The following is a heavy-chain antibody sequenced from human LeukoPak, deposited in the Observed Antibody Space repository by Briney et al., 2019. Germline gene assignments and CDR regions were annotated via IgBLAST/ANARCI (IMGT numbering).Heavy chain of an antibody. D-gene: IGHD3-9*01. J-gene: IGHJ4*02. V-gene: IGHV3-7*01. CDR2: IKQDGSEK. CDR3: AREPNYYDILTGYYFRYFDY. Sequence: GGSLRLSCAASGFTFSSYWMSWVRQAPGKGLEWVANIKQDGSEKYYVDSVKGRFTISRDNAKHSLYLQLNSLRAEDTAVYYCAREPNYYDILTGYYFRYFDYWGQGTLVTVSS. CDR1: GFTFSSYW.